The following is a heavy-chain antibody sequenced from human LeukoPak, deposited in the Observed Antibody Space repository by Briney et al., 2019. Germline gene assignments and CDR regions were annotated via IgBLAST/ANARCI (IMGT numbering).Heavy chain of an antibody. CDR1: GFTVYNYA. D-gene: IGHD3-3*01. CDR3: AKEYDFWSGRNDAFDI. CDR2: ITGGGGST. J-gene: IGHJ3*02. V-gene: IGHV3-23*01. Sequence: GGSLRLSCAASGFTVYNYAMSWVRQAPGKGLEWVSLITGGGGSTDYADSVKGRFTISRDNSKNTLYLQMNSLRAEDTAVYFCAKEYDFWSGRNDAFDIWGQGTMVTVSS.